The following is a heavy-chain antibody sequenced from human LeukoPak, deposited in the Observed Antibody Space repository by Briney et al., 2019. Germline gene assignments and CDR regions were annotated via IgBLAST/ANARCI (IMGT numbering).Heavy chain of an antibody. CDR3: AKDPIAAAGTYYYYYYMDV. D-gene: IGHD6-13*01. V-gene: IGHV3-30*02. CDR2: IRYDGSNK. J-gene: IGHJ6*03. CDR1: GFTFSSYG. Sequence: PGGSLRLXCAASGFTFSSYGMHWVRQAPGKGLEWVAFIRYDGSNKYYADSVKGRFTISRDNSKNTLYLQMNSLRAEDTAVYYCAKDPIAAAGTYYYYYYMDVWGKGTTVTVSS.